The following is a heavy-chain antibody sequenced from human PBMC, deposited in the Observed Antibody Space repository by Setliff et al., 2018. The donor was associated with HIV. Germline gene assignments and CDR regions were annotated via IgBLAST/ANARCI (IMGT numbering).Heavy chain of an antibody. CDR3: ARGFEGYCSGASCHWFDS. CDR1: NGSFSGYY. CDR2: INHSGST. D-gene: IGHD2-15*01. J-gene: IGHJ5*01. V-gene: IGHV4-34*01. Sequence: SETLSLTCAVYNGSFSGYYWTWIRQPPGKGLEWIGEINHSGSTNYSPSLKSRVTISRDTSKNQFSLRLSSATVADTAIYYCARGFEGYCSGASCHWFDSWGQGTQVTVSS.